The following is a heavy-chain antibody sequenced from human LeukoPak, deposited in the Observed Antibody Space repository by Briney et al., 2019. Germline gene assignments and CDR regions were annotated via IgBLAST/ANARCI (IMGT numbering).Heavy chain of an antibody. CDR1: GYTFTGYY. CDR2: INPNSGGT. Sequence: ASVKVSCKASGYTFTGYYMHLVRQAPGQGLEWMGRINPNSGGTNYAQKFQGRVTMTRDTSISTAYMELSRLRSDDTAVYYCARNVSGLEVPAAPNWFDPWGQGTLVTVSS. CDR3: ARNVSGLEVPAAPNWFDP. J-gene: IGHJ5*02. V-gene: IGHV1-2*06. D-gene: IGHD2-2*01.